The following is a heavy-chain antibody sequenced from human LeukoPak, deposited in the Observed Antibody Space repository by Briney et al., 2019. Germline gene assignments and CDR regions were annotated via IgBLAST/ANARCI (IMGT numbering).Heavy chain of an antibody. V-gene: IGHV1-69*01. D-gene: IGHD1-14*01. J-gene: IGHJ6*02. CDR1: GGTFSSYD. Sequence: SVKVSCKASGGTFSSYDISWVRQAPGQGLEWMGGIIPFFATANYAQKFRGRISITADESTSTAYMELSSLRSEDTAVYYCARVASTRKASKMGYYYYYGMDVWGQGTTVTVSS. CDR3: ARVASTRKASKMGYYYYYGMDV. CDR2: IIPFFATA.